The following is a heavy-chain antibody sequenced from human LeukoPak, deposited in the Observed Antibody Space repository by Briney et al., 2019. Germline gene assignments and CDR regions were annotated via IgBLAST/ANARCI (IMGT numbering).Heavy chain of an antibody. CDR3: AGANLDYYGMDV. Sequence: QAGGSLRLSCAASGFTFSSYAMSWVRQAPGKGLEWVSAISGSGGSTYYADSVKGRFTISRDNSKNTLYLQMNSLRAEDTAVYYCAGANLDYYGMDVWGQGTMVTVSS. CDR1: GFTFSSYA. CDR2: ISGSGGST. D-gene: IGHD4/OR15-4a*01. J-gene: IGHJ6*02. V-gene: IGHV3-23*01.